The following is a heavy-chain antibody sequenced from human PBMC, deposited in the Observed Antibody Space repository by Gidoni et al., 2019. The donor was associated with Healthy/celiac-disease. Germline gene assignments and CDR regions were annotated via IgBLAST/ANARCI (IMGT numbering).Heavy chain of an antibody. CDR2: IIPIFGTA. D-gene: IGHD2-21*02. CDR3: AREGPRGGNSWSWYFDL. J-gene: IGHJ2*01. Sequence: GQGLEWMGGIIPIFGTANYAQKFQGRVTITADESTSTAYMELSSLRSEDTAVYYCAREGPRGGNSWSWYFDLWGRGTLVTVSS. V-gene: IGHV1-69*01.